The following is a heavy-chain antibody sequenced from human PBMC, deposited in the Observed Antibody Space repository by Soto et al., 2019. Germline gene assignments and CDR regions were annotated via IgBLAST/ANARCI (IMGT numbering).Heavy chain of an antibody. J-gene: IGHJ6*02. CDR3: AREGGERFLEWLREAYYYGMDV. Sequence: GASVKVSCKASGYTFTSYYMHWVRQAPGQGLEWMGIINPSGGSTSYAQKFQGRVTMTRDTSTSTVYMELSSLRSEDAAVYYCAREGGERFLEWLREAYYYGMDVWGQGTTVTVSS. CDR2: INPSGGST. V-gene: IGHV1-46*01. CDR1: GYTFTSYY. D-gene: IGHD3-3*01.